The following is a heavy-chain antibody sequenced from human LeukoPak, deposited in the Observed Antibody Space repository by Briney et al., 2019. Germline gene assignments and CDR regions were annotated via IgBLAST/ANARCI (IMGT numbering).Heavy chain of an antibody. CDR3: AKGSTFTAASSSDFDY. CDR2: ISYDGSNK. V-gene: IGHV3-30*18. CDR1: GFTFSSYG. D-gene: IGHD6-19*01. Sequence: GRSLRLSCTASGFTFSSYGMHWVRQAPGKGLEWVAVISYDGSNKYCADSVKGRFTISRDNSKNTLYLQMNSLRAEDTAVYYCAKGSTFTAASSSDFDYWGQGTLVTVSS. J-gene: IGHJ4*02.